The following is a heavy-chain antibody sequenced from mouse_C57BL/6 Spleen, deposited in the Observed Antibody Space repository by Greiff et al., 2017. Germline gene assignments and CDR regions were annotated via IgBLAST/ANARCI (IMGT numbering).Heavy chain of an antibody. CDR1: GFTFSSYA. Sequence: EVHLVESGEGLVKPGGSLKLSCAASGFTFSSYAMSWVRQTPEKRLEWVAYISSGGDYIYYADTVKGRFTISRDNARNTLYLQMSSLKSEDTAMYYCTRDGGYYGSSYPFDYWGQGTTLTVSS. J-gene: IGHJ2*01. CDR3: TRDGGYYGSSYPFDY. V-gene: IGHV5-9-1*02. CDR2: ISSGGDYI. D-gene: IGHD1-1*01.